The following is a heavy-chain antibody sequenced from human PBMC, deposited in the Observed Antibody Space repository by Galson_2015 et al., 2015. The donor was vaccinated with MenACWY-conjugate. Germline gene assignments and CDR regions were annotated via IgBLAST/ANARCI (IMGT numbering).Heavy chain of an antibody. Sequence: QSGAEVKKPGESLRISCKGSGYSFTSYWITWVRQMPGKGLEWMGRIDPSDSYTNYSPSFQGHVTISADKSISTAYLQWSSLKASDTAMYYCARHNSGSSPQTEWGQGTLVTVSS. CDR3: ARHNSGSSPQTE. V-gene: IGHV5-10-1*01. CDR1: GYSFTSYW. CDR2: IDPSDSYT. D-gene: IGHD3-10*01. J-gene: IGHJ4*02.